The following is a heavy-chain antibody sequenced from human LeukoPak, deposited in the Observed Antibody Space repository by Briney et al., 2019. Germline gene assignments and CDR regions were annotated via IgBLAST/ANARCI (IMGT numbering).Heavy chain of an antibody. J-gene: IGHJ4*02. CDR2: ISPGGGPT. D-gene: IGHD5-12*01. V-gene: IGHV3-23*01. CDR3: AKDGAWLRFDD. Sequence: GGSLRLSCAASGFTFSSYGMHWVRQAPGKGLEWVSGISPGGGPTYYADSVKGRFTISRDDSKNTLYLQMENLRAEDTAVYYCAKDGAWLRFDDWGQGILVTVSS. CDR1: GFTFSSYG.